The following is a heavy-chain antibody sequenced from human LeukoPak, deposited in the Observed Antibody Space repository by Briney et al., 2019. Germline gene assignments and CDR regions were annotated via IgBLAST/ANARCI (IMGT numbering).Heavy chain of an antibody. V-gene: IGHV3-7*01. CDR1: GFTFSSYW. CDR2: IKQDGSEK. CDR3: ARDLIFDCSSTSCYQGIYYYYGMDV. D-gene: IGHD2-2*01. J-gene: IGHJ6*02. Sequence: PGGSLRLSCAASGFTFSSYWMSWVRQAPGKGLEWVANIKQDGSEKYYVDSVKGRFTISRDNAKNSLYLQMNSLRAEDTAVYYCARDLIFDCSSTSCYQGIYYYYGMDVWGQGTTVTVSS.